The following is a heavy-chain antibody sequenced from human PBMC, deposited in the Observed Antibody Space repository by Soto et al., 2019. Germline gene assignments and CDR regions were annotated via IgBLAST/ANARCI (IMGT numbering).Heavy chain of an antibody. V-gene: IGHV3-23*01. D-gene: IGHD3-22*01. CDR1: GFTLSDYD. J-gene: IGHJ4*02. Sequence: EVQLLESGGGLVQPGGSVRLSCAASGFTLSDYDMGWVRQAPGKGLEWVAGIRASGSITYYTDSVKGRFTISRDNSKSTQDLQMNSLRDEDTATYYCAKGITGTSGYWVSWGQGTLVTVSA. CDR3: AKGITGTSGYWVS. CDR2: IRASGSIT.